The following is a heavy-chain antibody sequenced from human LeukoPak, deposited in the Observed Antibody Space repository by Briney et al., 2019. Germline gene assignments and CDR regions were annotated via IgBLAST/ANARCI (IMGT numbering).Heavy chain of an antibody. Sequence: GASVKVSCKASGYTFTGYYMHWVRQAPGQGLEWMGWINPNSGGTNYAQKFQGRVTMTRDTSISTAYMELSRLRSDDTAVYYCARDLKYDILTGYFRGLDYWGQGTLVTVSS. V-gene: IGHV1-2*02. CDR3: ARDLKYDILTGYFRGLDY. J-gene: IGHJ4*02. CDR2: INPNSGGT. D-gene: IGHD3-9*01. CDR1: GYTFTGYY.